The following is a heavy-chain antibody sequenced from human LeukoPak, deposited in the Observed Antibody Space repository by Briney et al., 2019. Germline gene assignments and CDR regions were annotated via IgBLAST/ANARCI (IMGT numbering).Heavy chain of an antibody. CDR2: ISGSGGST. Sequence: GGSLRLSCAASGFTFSSYAMSWVRQAPGKGLEWVSAISGSGGSTYYADSVKGRFTISRDNSKNTLYLQMNSLRAEDTAVYYCAKNGCSSTSCYIPPYYYYYGMDVWGQGTTVTVSS. CDR3: AKNGCSSTSCYIPPYYYYYGMDV. V-gene: IGHV3-23*01. CDR1: GFTFSSYA. J-gene: IGHJ6*02. D-gene: IGHD2-2*02.